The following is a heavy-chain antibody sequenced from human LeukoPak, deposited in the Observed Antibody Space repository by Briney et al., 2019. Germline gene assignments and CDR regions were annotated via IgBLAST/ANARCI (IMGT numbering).Heavy chain of an antibody. CDR2: INWNGGST. D-gene: IGHD6-13*01. J-gene: IGHJ4*02. CDR1: GFTFDNYG. V-gene: IGHV3-20*04. Sequence: GGSLRLSCAASGFTFDNYGMSWVRQAPGKGLEWVAGINWNGGSTGYADSVKGRFTISRDNAKNSLYLQMNSLRAEDTALYYCARDQYSSSWFDYWGQGTLVTVSS. CDR3: ARDQYSSSWFDY.